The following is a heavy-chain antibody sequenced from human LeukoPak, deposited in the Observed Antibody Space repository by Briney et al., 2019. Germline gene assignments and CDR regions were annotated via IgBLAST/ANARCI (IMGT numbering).Heavy chain of an antibody. Sequence: ASVKVSCKASGYTFTSYDIIWVRQAPGQGLEWMGWISPYNGNTNSAQKLQGRVTMTTDTSTSTAYMELRSLRSDDTAIYYCARGRVRRNTTGGAFDMWGQGTMVTVSS. D-gene: IGHD2/OR15-2a*01. CDR2: ISPYNGNT. V-gene: IGHV1-18*01. CDR3: ARGRVRRNTTGGAFDM. J-gene: IGHJ3*02. CDR1: GYTFTSYD.